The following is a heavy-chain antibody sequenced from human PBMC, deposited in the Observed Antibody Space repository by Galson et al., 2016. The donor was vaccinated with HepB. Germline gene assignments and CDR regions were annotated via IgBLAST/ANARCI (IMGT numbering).Heavy chain of an antibody. V-gene: IGHV3-33*01. CDR3: AAYDTGHFDY. CDR2: IWYDGSNK. CDR1: GFTFRSYG. D-gene: IGHD3-9*01. J-gene: IGHJ4*02. Sequence: SLRLSCAASGFTFRSYGMHWVRQAPGKGLEWVAVIWYDGSNKYYGDSVKGRFTISRDNSKNTLYLQMNGLGPEDTAVYYCAAYDTGHFDYWGQGTVVTVSS.